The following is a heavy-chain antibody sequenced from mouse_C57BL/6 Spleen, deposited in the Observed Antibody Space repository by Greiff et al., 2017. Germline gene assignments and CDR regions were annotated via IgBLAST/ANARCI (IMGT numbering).Heavy chain of an antibody. CDR2: IYPRSGNP. D-gene: IGHD2-4*01. J-gene: IGHJ4*01. CDR3: ARQRDDYDGDAMDD. V-gene: IGHV1-81*01. CDR1: GYTFTSYG. Sequence: VQLQQSGAELARPGASVKLSCKASGYTFTSYGISWVKQRTGQGLEWIGEIYPRSGNPYYNEKFKGKATLTADKSSSTAYMELRSLTSEDSAVYFCARQRDDYDGDAMDDWGQGTSVTVSS.